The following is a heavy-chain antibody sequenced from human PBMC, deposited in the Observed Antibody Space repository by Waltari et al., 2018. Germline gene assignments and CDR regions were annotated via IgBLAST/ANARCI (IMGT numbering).Heavy chain of an antibody. CDR1: GYSLSSGSY. V-gene: IGHV4-38-2*01. Sequence: QVQLQESGPGLVQPSETLSLTCAVSGYSLSSGSYWGWIRQPPGKGLEWIGSIYHSGSTYYNPSLKSRVTISVDTSKNQFSLKLSSVTAADTAVYYCASWSSGVFDYWGQGTLVTVSS. CDR3: ASWSSGVFDY. CDR2: IYHSGST. J-gene: IGHJ4*02. D-gene: IGHD1-26*01.